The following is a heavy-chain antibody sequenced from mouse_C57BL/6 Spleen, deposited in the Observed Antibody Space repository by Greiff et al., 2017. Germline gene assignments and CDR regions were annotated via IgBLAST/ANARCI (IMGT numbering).Heavy chain of an antibody. CDR3: ARRSNSYAMDY. CDR2: ISSGSGTF. CDR1: GLTFSDYG. J-gene: IGHJ4*01. Sequence: EVKLVGSGGGLVKPGGSLKLSCAASGLTFSDYGMHWFRQAPERGLDWVAYISSGSGTFSFADRVKGRFTISRDNAKNTLFLQMTSLRSEDTAMYYCARRSNSYAMDYWGQGTSVTVSS. V-gene: IGHV5-17*01. D-gene: IGHD2-5*01.